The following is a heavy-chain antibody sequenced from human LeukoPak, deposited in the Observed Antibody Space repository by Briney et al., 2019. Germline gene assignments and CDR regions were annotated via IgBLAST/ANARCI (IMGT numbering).Heavy chain of an antibody. Sequence: GGSLRLSCAASGFTFGAYYITWVRQAPGEGLEWVANIKQDGSEKSYVDSVKGRFTISRDRANNSLYLQMNRLRAEDTAVYYCARMSGIAVAAIWISYFDYWGQGTLVTVSS. J-gene: IGHJ4*02. V-gene: IGHV3-7*03. CDR2: IKQDGSEK. CDR3: ARMSGIAVAAIWISYFDY. CDR1: GFTFGAYY. D-gene: IGHD6-19*01.